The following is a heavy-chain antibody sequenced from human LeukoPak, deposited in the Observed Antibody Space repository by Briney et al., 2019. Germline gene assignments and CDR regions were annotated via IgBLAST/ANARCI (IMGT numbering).Heavy chain of an antibody. CDR2: ISYDGSNK. CDR3: AKDPYYDFWSGHR. J-gene: IGHJ4*02. Sequence: GGSLRLSCAASGFTFSSYAMSWVRQAPDKGLEWVAVISYDGSNKYYADSVKGRFTISRDNSKNTVYLQMNSLRAEDTAVYYCAKDPYYDFWSGHRWGQRTLVTVSS. V-gene: IGHV3-30-3*01. D-gene: IGHD3-3*01. CDR1: GFTFSSYA.